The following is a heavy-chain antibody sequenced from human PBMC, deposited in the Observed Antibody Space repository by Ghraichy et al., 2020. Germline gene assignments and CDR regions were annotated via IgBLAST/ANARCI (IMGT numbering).Heavy chain of an antibody. CDR1: GFTFSSYA. CDR2: ISYDGSNK. CDR3: ARDPLWYDSSGGYFDY. D-gene: IGHD3-22*01. V-gene: IGHV3-30-3*01. Sequence: GGSLRLSCAASGFTFSSYAMHWVRQAPGKGLEWVAVISYDGSNKYYADSVKGRFTISRDNSKNTLYLQMNSLRAEDTAVYYCARDPLWYDSSGGYFDYWGQGTLVTVSS. J-gene: IGHJ4*02.